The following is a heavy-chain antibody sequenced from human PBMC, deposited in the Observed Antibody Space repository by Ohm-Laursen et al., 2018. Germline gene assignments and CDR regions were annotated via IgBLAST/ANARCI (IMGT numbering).Heavy chain of an antibody. CDR3: ARDPVRGLTDY. Sequence: SLRLSCAASGFTFSDHGMNWVRQAPGKGLEWLSYINAYKNDLFYADSVKGRFTISRDNAENLLYLQMDRLRAEDTAVYHCARDPVRGLTDYWGQGTLVTVSS. D-gene: IGHD3-16*01. V-gene: IGHV3-48*01. CDR1: GFTFSDHG. J-gene: IGHJ4*02. CDR2: INAYKNDL.